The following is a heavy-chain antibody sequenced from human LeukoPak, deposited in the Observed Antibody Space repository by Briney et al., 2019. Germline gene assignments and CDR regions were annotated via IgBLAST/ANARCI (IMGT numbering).Heavy chain of an antibody. CDR3: ARQGSYYYGSGTYYNGHFDY. Sequence: SETLSLTCAVYGGSFSGYYWNWIRQPPGKGLEWIGEINHSGSTNYNPSLKSRVTISVDTSKNQFSLKLSSVTAADTAVYYCARQGSYYYGSGTYYNGHFDYWAQGTLVTVSS. D-gene: IGHD3-10*01. J-gene: IGHJ4*02. CDR1: GGSFSGYY. CDR2: INHSGST. V-gene: IGHV4-34*01.